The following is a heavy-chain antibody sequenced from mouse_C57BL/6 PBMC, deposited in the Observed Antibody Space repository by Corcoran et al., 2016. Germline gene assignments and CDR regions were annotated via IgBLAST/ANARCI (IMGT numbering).Heavy chain of an antibody. CDR2: ISYDGSN. CDR3: ARDRDERAYAMDY. J-gene: IGHJ4*01. CDR1: GYSITSGYY. Sequence: DVQLQESGPGLVKPSQSLSLTCSVTGYSITSGYYWNWIRQFPGNKLEWMGYISYDGSNNYNPSLKNRISITRDTSKNQFFLKLNSVTTEDTATYYCARDRDERAYAMDYWGQGTSVTVSS. V-gene: IGHV3-6*01.